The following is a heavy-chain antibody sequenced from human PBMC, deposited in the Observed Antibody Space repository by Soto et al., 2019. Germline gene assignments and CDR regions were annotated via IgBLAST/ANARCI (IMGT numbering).Heavy chain of an antibody. J-gene: IGHJ4*02. CDR2: ISYDGSNK. Sequence: QVQLVESGGGVVQPGRSLRLSCAASGFTFSSYAMHWVRQAPGKGLEWVAVISYDGSNKYYADSVKGRFTIYRDNSKNTLYLQMNSLRAEDTAVYYCARPLERYGYYGRYFDYWCQGTLVTVSS. CDR1: GFTFSSYA. V-gene: IGHV3-30-3*01. D-gene: IGHD3-22*01. CDR3: ARPLERYGYYGRYFDY.